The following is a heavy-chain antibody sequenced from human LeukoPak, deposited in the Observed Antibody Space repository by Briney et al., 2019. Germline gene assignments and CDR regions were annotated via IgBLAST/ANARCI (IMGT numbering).Heavy chain of an antibody. CDR1: EFTFSSYS. J-gene: IGHJ4*02. D-gene: IGHD3-3*01. CDR2: ISSTSSNI. V-gene: IGHV3-21*01. Sequence: GGSLRLSCAASEFTFSSYSRNWVRQAPGKGLEWVSSISSTSSNIYYADSVKGRFTVSRDNAKNSLYLQMNSLRAEDTAVYYCARVGYYDFWSGSNYFDYWGQGTLVTVSS. CDR3: ARVGYYDFWSGSNYFDY.